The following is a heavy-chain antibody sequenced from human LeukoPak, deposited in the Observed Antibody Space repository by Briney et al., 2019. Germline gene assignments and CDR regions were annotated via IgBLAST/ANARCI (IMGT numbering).Heavy chain of an antibody. CDR3: ARDPYSGSYSAYYYYYMDV. D-gene: IGHD1-26*01. J-gene: IGHJ6*03. CDR1: GFTFSNYN. CDR2: ITSSSSYI. V-gene: IGHV3-21*01. Sequence: GGSLRLSCAASGFTFSNYNMNWVRHAPGKGLAWVSSITSSSSYIYYADSVKGRFTISRDNAKNSLYLQMNSLRAEDTAVYYCARDPYSGSYSAYYYYYMDVWGKGTTVTVSS.